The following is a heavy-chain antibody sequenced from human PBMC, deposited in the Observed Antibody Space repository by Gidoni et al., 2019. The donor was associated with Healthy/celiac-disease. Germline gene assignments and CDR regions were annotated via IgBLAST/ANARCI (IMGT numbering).Heavy chain of an antibody. J-gene: IGHJ6*02. V-gene: IGHV1-69*06. Sequence: QVLLVQSGAEVKKSRSSVKVSCMASGGSFSRYALSWVRQAAGQWLEWMGGIIPVFGTANYAQKFQGRVTITADKSTSTAYMELSSLRSEDTAVYYCATCRAPLPDLEPYDYYYYYYGMDVWSQGTTVTVSS. D-gene: IGHD1-1*01. CDR3: ATCRAPLPDLEPYDYYYYYYGMDV. CDR2: IIPVFGTA. CDR1: GGSFSRYA.